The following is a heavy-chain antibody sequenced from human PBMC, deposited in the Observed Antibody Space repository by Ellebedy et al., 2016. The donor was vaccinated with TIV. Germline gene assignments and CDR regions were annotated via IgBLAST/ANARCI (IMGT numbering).Heavy chain of an antibody. Sequence: MPSETLSLTCTVSSGSIRSSNWWSWVRQPPGKGLEWIGEIYNSGSTNYNPSLKSRVTISVDPSKSHFSLRLSSVTAADTAVYFCARLVSGFYYAMDVWGQGTAVTVSS. CDR1: SGSIRSSNW. CDR2: IYNSGST. CDR3: ARLVSGFYYAMDV. V-gene: IGHV4-4*02. D-gene: IGHD2-21*01. J-gene: IGHJ6*02.